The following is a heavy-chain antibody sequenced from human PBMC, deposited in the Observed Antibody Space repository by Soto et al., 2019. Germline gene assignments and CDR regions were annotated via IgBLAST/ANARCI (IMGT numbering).Heavy chain of an antibody. CDR3: ARVGGCSITSCRYEYYYYYYMDV. CDR2: ISSSSSTI. J-gene: IGHJ6*03. Sequence: EVQLVESGGGLVQPGGSLRLSCAASGFTFSSYSMNWVRQAPGKGLEWVSYISSSSSTIYYADSVKGRFTISRDNAKNSLYLQMNSLRAEDTAVYYCARVGGCSITSCRYEYYYYYYMDVWGKGTTVTVSS. V-gene: IGHV3-48*01. D-gene: IGHD2-2*01. CDR1: GFTFSSYS.